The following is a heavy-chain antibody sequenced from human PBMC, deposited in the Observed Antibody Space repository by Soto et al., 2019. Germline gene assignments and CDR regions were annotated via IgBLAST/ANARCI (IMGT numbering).Heavy chain of an antibody. J-gene: IGHJ6*02. CDR3: ARVRAAAGTTTTYYYYYGMDV. D-gene: IGHD6-13*01. CDR1: GGSISSSNW. CDR2: IYHSGST. Sequence: QVQLQESGPGLVKPSGTLSLTCAVSGGSISSSNWWSWVRQPPGKGLEWIGEIYHSGSTNYNPSLKSRVTRSVDKSKNQFSLKLSSVTAADTAVYYCARVRAAAGTTTTYYYYYGMDVWGQGTTVTVSS. V-gene: IGHV4-4*02.